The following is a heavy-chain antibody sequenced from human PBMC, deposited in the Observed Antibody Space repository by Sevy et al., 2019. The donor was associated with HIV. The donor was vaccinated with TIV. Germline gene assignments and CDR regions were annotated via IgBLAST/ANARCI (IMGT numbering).Heavy chain of an antibody. V-gene: IGHV3-23*01. CDR3: AKDETGTVGVPYYYYGMDV. J-gene: IGHJ6*02. Sequence: GGSLRLSCAASGFTFSSYAMSWVRQAPGKGLEWVSAISGSGGSTYYADSVKGRFTISRDNSKNTLYLQMNSLRAEDTAVYYCAKDETGTVGVPYYYYGMDVWGQGTTVTVSS. CDR2: ISGSGGST. CDR1: GFTFSSYA. D-gene: IGHD1-1*01.